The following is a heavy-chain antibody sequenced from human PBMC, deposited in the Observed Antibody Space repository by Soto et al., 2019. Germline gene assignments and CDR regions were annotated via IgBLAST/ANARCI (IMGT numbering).Heavy chain of an antibody. Sequence: QVQLQESGPGVVRPSQTLSLTCTVSGDSIRRGGYYWTWIRQHPGKGLEWLGYIYYTRNTYYNPSLKSRLTISLDTSKNHFSLNLNSVTAADTAIYYCARGMAQEGAYGEIYYYYGMEVWGQGTTVIVSS. CDR3: ARGMAQEGAYGEIYYYYGMEV. J-gene: IGHJ6*02. V-gene: IGHV4-31*03. D-gene: IGHD5-12*01. CDR2: IYYTRNT. CDR1: GDSIRRGGYY.